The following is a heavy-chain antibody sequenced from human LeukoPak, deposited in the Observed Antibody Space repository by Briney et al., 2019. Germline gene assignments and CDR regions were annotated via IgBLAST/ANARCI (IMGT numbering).Heavy chain of an antibody. V-gene: IGHV3-21*01. CDR1: GFTFSSYS. CDR2: ISSSSSHI. CDR3: ARGTEAGWELLNFDY. Sequence: PGGSLRLSCAASGFTFSSYSMNGVRQAPGRGLEWVSLISSSSSHIYYADSMKGRFTISRDNAKNSLYLQMSSLRAEDTAVYYCARGTEAGWELLNFDYWGQGTLVTVSS. J-gene: IGHJ4*02. D-gene: IGHD1-26*01.